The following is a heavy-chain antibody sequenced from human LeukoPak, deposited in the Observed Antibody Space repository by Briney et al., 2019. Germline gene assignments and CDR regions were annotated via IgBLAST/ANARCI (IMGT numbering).Heavy chain of an antibody. V-gene: IGHV5-51*01. CDR3: VRRVTGSYGPPDWFDP. Sequence: GESLKISCKGSGYSFTSYWIGWVRQMPGKGLEWMGIIYPGDSDTRYSPSFQGQVTISADKSISTAYLQWSSLKASDTAMYYCVRRVTGSYGPPDWFDPWGQGTLVTVSS. CDR1: GYSFTSYW. J-gene: IGHJ5*02. CDR2: IYPGDSDT. D-gene: IGHD1-26*01.